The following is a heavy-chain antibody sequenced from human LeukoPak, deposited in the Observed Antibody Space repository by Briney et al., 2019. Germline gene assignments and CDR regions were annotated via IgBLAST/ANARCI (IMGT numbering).Heavy chain of an antibody. J-gene: IGHJ5*02. V-gene: IGHV4-39*07. CDR2: FSYSGST. CDR3: ATSLPSSSWHQGDWFDP. Sequence: SETLSLTCTVSGGSISSSPYYWGWIRQPPGKGLEWIGSFSYSGSTYYNPSLKSRVTMSVDTSKNQFSLKLSSVTAADTAVFYCATSLPSSSWHQGDWFDPWGQGTLVTVSS. D-gene: IGHD6-13*01. CDR1: GGSISSSPYY.